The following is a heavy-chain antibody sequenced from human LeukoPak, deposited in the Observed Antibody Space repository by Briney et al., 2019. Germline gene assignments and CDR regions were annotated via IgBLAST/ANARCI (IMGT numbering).Heavy chain of an antibody. V-gene: IGHV3-7*03. CDR2: IKQDGSEK. J-gene: IGHJ6*04. CDR1: GFTFSSYW. CDR3: ANDVGSSTTPDV. Sequence: GGSLRLSCAASGFTFSSYWMSWVRQAPGKGLQWVANIKQDGSEKYYVDSVKGRFAISRDNSKNTLYLQMNSLRAEDTAVYYCANDVGSSTTPDVWGKGTTVAVSS. D-gene: IGHD2-15*01.